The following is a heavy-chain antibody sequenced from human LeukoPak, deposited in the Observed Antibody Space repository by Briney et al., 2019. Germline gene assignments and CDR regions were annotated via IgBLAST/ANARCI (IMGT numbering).Heavy chain of an antibody. Sequence: GGSLRLSCAASGFTFSSYGMHWVRQAPGKGLEWVAVISYDGSNKYYADSVKGRFTISRDNSKNTLYLQMNSLRAEDTAVYYCAKDPYIVVATAIPYYFDYWGQGTLVTVSS. D-gene: IGHD2-21*02. CDR1: GFTFSSYG. CDR2: ISYDGSNK. J-gene: IGHJ4*02. V-gene: IGHV3-30*18. CDR3: AKDPYIVVATAIPYYFDY.